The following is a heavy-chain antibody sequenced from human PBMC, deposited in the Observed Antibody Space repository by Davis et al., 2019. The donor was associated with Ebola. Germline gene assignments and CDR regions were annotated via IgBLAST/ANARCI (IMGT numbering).Heavy chain of an antibody. CDR2: IFSSGST. J-gene: IGHJ4*02. Sequence: PSETLSLTCTVSGGSINSYYWSWIRQPAGKGLEWSGRIFSSGSTNYNPSLKSRVTMSVDTSKNQFSLKLSSVTAADTAVYYCARERKTYYYGSGNLTGFDWWGQGTLVTVSS. D-gene: IGHD3-10*01. V-gene: IGHV4-4*07. CDR3: ARERKTYYYGSGNLTGFDW. CDR1: GGSINSYY.